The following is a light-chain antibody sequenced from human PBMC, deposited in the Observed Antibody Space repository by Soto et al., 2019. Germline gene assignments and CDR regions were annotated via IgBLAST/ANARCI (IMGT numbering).Light chain of an antibody. J-gene: IGKJ5*01. Sequence: EIVLTQSPGTLPLSPGERATLSCRASQSVSSNYLAWYQQKPGQAPRLLIYDTSNRATGIPGRFSGSGSGTDFTLTISSLEPEDFAVYYCQQRSNWPPKITFGQGTRLENK. CDR1: QSVSSNY. CDR3: QQRSNWPPKIT. CDR2: DTS. V-gene: IGKV3D-20*02.